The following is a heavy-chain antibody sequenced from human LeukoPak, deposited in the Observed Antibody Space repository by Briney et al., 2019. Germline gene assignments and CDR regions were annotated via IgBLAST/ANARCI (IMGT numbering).Heavy chain of an antibody. J-gene: IGHJ5*02. Sequence: PSETLSLTCGVYGGSFSGYYWSWIRQPPGKGLEWIGEINHSGSTNYNPSLKSRVTISVDTSKNQFSLKLSSVTAADTAVYYCARAVGYSSSWYKVGFDPWGQGTLVTVSS. CDR1: GGSFSGYY. D-gene: IGHD6-13*01. V-gene: IGHV4-34*01. CDR2: INHSGST. CDR3: ARAVGYSSSWYKVGFDP.